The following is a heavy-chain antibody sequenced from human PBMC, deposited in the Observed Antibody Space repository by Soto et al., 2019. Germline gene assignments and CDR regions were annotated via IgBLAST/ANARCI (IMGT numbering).Heavy chain of an antibody. CDR1: GFTLRSYA. Sequence: GGSLRLSCEASGFTLRSYAMTWIRQAPGKGLEWVSLISANDVGTYYAESVKTRFTISTDQSRNTVYLQMDSLRADDTAIYYCAKAKNDYNWDNRPPFDYWGQGTLVTVSS. CDR3: AKAKNDYNWDNRPPFDY. CDR2: ISANDVGT. J-gene: IGHJ4*02. V-gene: IGHV3-23*01. D-gene: IGHD1-20*01.